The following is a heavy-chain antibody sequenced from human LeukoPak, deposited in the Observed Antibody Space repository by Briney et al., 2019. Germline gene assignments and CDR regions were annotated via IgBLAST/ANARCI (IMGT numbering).Heavy chain of an antibody. D-gene: IGHD3-10*01. CDR2: IYHSGST. J-gene: IGHJ5*02. V-gene: IGHV4-30-2*01. CDR3: ARGGGLLWFGEYQNWFDP. Sequence: SETLSLTCAVSGGSISSGGYSWSWLRQPPGTGLEWIGYIYHSGSTYYNPSLKSRVTISVDRSKNQFSLKLSSVTAADTAVYYCARGGGLLWFGEYQNWFDPWGQGTLVTVSS. CDR1: GGSISSGGYS.